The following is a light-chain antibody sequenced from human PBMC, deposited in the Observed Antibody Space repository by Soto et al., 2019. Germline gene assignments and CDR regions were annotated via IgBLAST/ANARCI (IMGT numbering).Light chain of an antibody. CDR3: VSFSSSGTRYV. V-gene: IGLV2-14*01. CDR1: RSDIGGYNY. CDR2: DVS. Sequence: QSALTQPASVSGSPGQSITISCTGTRSDIGGYNYVSWYHQHPGKDPRLMIYDVSNRPSGVSDRFFGSKSGNTASLTISGLQPEDEAYYYCVSFSSSGTRYVFGSGTKLTVL. J-gene: IGLJ1*01.